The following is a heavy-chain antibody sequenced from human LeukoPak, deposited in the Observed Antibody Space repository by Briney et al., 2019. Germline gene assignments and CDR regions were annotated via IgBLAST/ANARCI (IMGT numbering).Heavy chain of an antibody. CDR3: ARALDSLPAGY. J-gene: IGHJ4*02. D-gene: IGHD6-25*01. V-gene: IGHV3-48*03. CDR1: GFTFKNYE. CDR2: ISSSAITI. Sequence: GGSLRLSCVASGFTFKNYEMIWVRQAPGKGLQWVSYISSSAITIDYADSVKGRFTISRDNAKNSLYLQMNSLRAEDTAVYYCARALDSLPAGYWGQGTLVTASS.